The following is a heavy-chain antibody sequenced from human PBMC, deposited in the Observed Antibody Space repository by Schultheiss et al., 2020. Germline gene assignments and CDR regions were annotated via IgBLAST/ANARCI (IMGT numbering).Heavy chain of an antibody. CDR2: ISYDGSNK. CDR3: AKDYTRGYSGYDSYYFDY. D-gene: IGHD5-12*01. J-gene: IGHJ4*02. CDR1: GFTFSSYA. Sequence: GESLKISCAASGFTFSSYAMHWVRQAPGKGLEWVAVISYDGSNKYYADSVKGRFTISRDNSKNTLYLQMNSLRAEDTALYYCAKDYTRGYSGYDSYYFDYWGQGTLVTVSS. V-gene: IGHV3-30-3*01.